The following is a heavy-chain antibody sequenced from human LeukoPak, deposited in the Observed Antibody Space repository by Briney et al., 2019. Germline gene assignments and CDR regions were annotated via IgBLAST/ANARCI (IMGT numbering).Heavy chain of an antibody. CDR2: VGGSGATT. CDR1: GFKSSISA. J-gene: IGHJ6*01. CDR3: ASKFGESYHYYYGLEV. D-gene: IGHD3-10*01. V-gene: IGHV3-23*01. Sequence: GGSLRLSCAPFGFKSSISAMSWVRQAPGKGLEWVSVVGGSGATTNYADSVKGRFTISRDRSKTTVLLQMNSLRVEDTDINYCASKFGESYHYYYGLEVWGERTTVTVSS.